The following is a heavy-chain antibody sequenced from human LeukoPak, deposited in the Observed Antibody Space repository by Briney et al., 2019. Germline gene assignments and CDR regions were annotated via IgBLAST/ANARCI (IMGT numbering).Heavy chain of an antibody. CDR1: GFTFTSSA. Sequence: SVKVSCKASGFTFTSSAVQWVRQARGQRLEWIGWIVVGSGNTNYAQKFQERVTITRDMSTSTAYMELSSLRSEDTAVYYCARGYGGNSNWFDPWGQGTLVTVSS. J-gene: IGHJ5*02. V-gene: IGHV1-58*01. CDR2: IVVGSGNT. CDR3: ARGYGGNSNWFDP. D-gene: IGHD4-23*01.